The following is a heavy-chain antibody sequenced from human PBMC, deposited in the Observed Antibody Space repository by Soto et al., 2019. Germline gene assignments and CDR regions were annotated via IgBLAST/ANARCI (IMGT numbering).Heavy chain of an antibody. CDR1: GASISGFY. CDR2: IYATGTT. J-gene: IGHJ5*02. Sequence: SETLSLTCTVSGASISGFYWSWIRKPAGKGLEWIGRIYATGTTDYNPSLKSRVMMSVDTSKKQFSLKLRSVTAADTAVYYCVRNGTKTLRDWFDPWGQGISVTVSS. D-gene: IGHD1-1*01. CDR3: VRNGTKTLRDWFDP. V-gene: IGHV4-4*07.